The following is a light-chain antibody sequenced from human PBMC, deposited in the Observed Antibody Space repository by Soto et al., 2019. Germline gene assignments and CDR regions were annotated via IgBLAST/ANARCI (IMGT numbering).Light chain of an antibody. CDR3: MQSAQLPRT. CDR2: EAS. J-gene: IGKJ2*01. Sequence: DIALTQTPLSQSVTPGQPASISCKSSQSLLQSDGKTYLYWYLQRPGQPPQILIYEASKRFSGVPDRFSGSGSGTDFTLKISRVEAEDVGVYYCMQSAQLPRTFGPVTKLEIK. CDR1: QSLLQSDGKTY. V-gene: IGKV2D-29*01.